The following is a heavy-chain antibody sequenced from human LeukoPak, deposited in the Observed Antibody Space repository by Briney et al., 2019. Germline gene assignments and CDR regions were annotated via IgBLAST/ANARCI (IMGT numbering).Heavy chain of an antibody. CDR2: IYYSGST. CDR3: ARTSGNSIPYYYYYYMDV. V-gene: IGHV4-59*01. D-gene: IGHD4-23*01. J-gene: IGHJ6*03. Sequence: PSETLSLTCTVSGGSISSYYWSWIRQPPGKGLEWIGYIYYSGSTNYNPSLKSRVTISVDTSKNQFSLKLSSVTAADTAVYYCARTSGNSIPYYYYYYMDVWGKGTTVTVSS. CDR1: GGSISSYY.